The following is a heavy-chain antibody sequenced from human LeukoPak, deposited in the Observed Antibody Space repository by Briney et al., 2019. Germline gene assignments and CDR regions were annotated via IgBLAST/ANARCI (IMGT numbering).Heavy chain of an antibody. CDR2: IIPILGIA. CDR3: ARYSSSSPFDY. CDR1: GGTFSSYA. J-gene: IGHJ4*02. V-gene: IGHV1-69*04. D-gene: IGHD6-6*01. Sequence: GASVKVSCKASGGTFSSYAISWVRQAPGQGLEWMGRIIPILGIANYVQKFQGRVTITADKSTSTAYMELSSLSSEDTAVYYCARYSSSSPFDYWGQGTLVTVSS.